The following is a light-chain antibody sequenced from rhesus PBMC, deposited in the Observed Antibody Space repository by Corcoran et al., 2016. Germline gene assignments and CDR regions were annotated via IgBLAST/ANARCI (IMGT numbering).Light chain of an antibody. Sequence: DIQMTQSPSSLSASAGDTVTITCRASQGISSYLAWYQQKPGKAPKLLIYKASTLQSGAPSRFSGSGSGTEFTRTISRMQPEDIATYYCQQHNSDPYSFGQGTKVEIK. CDR2: KAS. J-gene: IGKJ2*01. CDR3: QQHNSDPYS. CDR1: QGISSY. V-gene: IGKV1-25*01.